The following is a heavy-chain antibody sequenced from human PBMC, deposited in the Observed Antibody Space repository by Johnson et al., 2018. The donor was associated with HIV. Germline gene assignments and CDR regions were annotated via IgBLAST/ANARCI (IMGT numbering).Heavy chain of an antibody. CDR1: GFTVSSYG. J-gene: IGHJ3*02. V-gene: IGHV3-30*03. CDR3: ASTGSGSDDAFDI. Sequence: QVQLVESGGGLIQPGGSLRLSCAASGFTVSSYGMHWVRQAPGKGLEWVAVISYDGSNKYYADSVKGRFTISRDNCKNTLYLQMNSLRAEDTAVYYCASTGSGSDDAFDIWGQGTMVTVSS. CDR2: ISYDGSNK. D-gene: IGHD3-10*01.